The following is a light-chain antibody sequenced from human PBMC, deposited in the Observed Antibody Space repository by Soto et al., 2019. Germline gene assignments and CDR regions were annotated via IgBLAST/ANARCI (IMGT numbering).Light chain of an antibody. Sequence: EVLLTQSPVTLSLSPGERATLSCRASQSVSSNYLAWYQQRPGQAPRLPIYGASSRATGIPDRFSGSGSGTDFTPTISRLEPEDSAVYFCQHYSSQTFGQGTKVDIK. CDR2: GAS. J-gene: IGKJ1*01. V-gene: IGKV3-20*01. CDR1: QSVSSNY. CDR3: QHYSSQT.